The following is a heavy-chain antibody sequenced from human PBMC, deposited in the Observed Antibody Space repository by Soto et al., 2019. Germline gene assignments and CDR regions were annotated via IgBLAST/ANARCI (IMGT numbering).Heavy chain of an antibody. V-gene: IGHV3-21*01. Sequence: EVQLVESGGGLVKPGGSLRLSCAASGFTFSSYSMNWVRQAPGKGLEWVSSISSSSSYIYYADSVKGRFTISRDNAKNSLYLQMNSLRAEDTAVYYCESHKGRELPQVDYWGQGTLVTVSS. CDR1: GFTFSSYS. J-gene: IGHJ4*02. CDR3: ESHKGRELPQVDY. D-gene: IGHD1-26*01. CDR2: ISSSSSYI.